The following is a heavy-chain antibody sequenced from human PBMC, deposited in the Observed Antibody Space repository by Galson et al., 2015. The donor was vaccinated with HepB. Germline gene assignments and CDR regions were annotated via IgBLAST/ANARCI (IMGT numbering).Heavy chain of an antibody. CDR2: IWYDGSNK. CDR1: GFTFSSYG. J-gene: IGHJ6*02. D-gene: IGHD6-13*01. Sequence: SLRLSCAASGFTFSSYGMHWVRQAPGKGLEWVAVIWYDGSNKYYADSVKGRFTISRDNSKNTLYLQMNSLRAEDTAVYYCARDYSSRWYEYYYYAMDVWGQGATVTVSS. V-gene: IGHV3-33*01. CDR3: ARDYSSRWYEYYYYAMDV.